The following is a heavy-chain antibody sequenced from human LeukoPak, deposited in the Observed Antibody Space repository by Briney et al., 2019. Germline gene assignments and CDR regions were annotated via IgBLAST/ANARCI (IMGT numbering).Heavy chain of an antibody. J-gene: IGHJ6*02. CDR2: ISSSSSYI. D-gene: IGHD4-17*01. CDR1: GFTFNSHS. V-gene: IGHV3-21*01. Sequence: GGSLRLSCAASGFTFNSHSMNWVRQTPEKGLEWVSSISSSSSYIDYADSVKGRFTISRDNAKNSLYLQMNSLRAEDTAVYYCARDLYGDFYYGMDVWGQGTTVTVSS. CDR3: ARDLYGDFYYGMDV.